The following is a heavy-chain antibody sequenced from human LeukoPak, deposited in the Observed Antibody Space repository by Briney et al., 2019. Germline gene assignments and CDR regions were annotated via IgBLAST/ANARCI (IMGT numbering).Heavy chain of an antibody. CDR3: ARVSRRYCSGGSCYLDY. CDR1: GGSISSYY. D-gene: IGHD2-15*01. V-gene: IGHV4-4*07. CDR2: IYTSGST. J-gene: IGHJ4*02. Sequence: PSETLSLTCTVSGGSISSYYWSWIRQPAGKGLEWIGRIYTSGSTNYNPSLKSRVTISVDTSKNQFSLKLSSVTAADTAVYYCARVSRRYCSGGSCYLDYWGQGTLVTVSS.